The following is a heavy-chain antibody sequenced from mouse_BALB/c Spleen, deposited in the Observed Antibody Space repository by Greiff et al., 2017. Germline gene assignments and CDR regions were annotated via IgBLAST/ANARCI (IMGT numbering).Heavy chain of an antibody. CDR1: GYTFTSYW. D-gene: IGHD1-1*01. V-gene: IGHV1S81*02. J-gene: IGHJ2*01. CDR3: ARRPTVVAVDY. Sequence: QVQLQQPGAELVKPGASVKLSCKASGYTFTSYWMHWVKQRPGQGLEWIGEINPSNGRTNYNEKFKSKATLTVDKSSSTAYMQLSSLTSEDSAVYYCARRPTVVAVDYWGQGTTLTVSS. CDR2: INPSNGRT.